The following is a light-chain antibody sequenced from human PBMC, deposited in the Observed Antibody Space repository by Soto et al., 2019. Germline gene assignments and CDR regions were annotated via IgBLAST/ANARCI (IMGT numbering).Light chain of an antibody. CDR2: LNSDGSH. V-gene: IGLV4-69*02. Sequence: QSVLTQSPSASASLGASVKLTCTLSSGHSSSAIAWYQQQPEKGPRYLMKLNSDGSHNKGDGVPNRFSGSRSGAERYLTISSRQPEDEADYYCQTWDTGIVVFGGGTKVTVL. CDR1: SGHSSSA. J-gene: IGLJ2*01. CDR3: QTWDTGIVV.